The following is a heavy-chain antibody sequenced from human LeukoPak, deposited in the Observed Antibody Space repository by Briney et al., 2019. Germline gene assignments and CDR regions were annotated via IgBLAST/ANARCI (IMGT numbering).Heavy chain of an antibody. V-gene: IGHV4-4*07. CDR2: IYFTGST. CDR3: ARVAYGDYYFDY. J-gene: IGHJ4*02. CDR1: GGSISSYY. D-gene: IGHD4-17*01. Sequence: SETLFLTCTVSGGSISSYYWSWIRQPAGKGLEWIGRIYFTGSTNYNPSVKSRVTMSIDTSKNQFSLKLSSVTAADTAVYYCARVAYGDYYFDYWGQGTLVTVSS.